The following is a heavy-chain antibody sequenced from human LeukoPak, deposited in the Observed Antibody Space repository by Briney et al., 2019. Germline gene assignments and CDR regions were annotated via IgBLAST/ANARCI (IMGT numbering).Heavy chain of an antibody. CDR3: GRDLGDYTFNY. V-gene: IGHV4-59*01. CDR2: IYSSGST. Sequence: PSETLSLTCTVSGGSISSFYWTWIRQSPGKGLEWIGYIYSSGSTKYNPSLKSRVTISLDTSRNQFSLKLSPVTAADTAMYYCGRDLGDYTFNYWGQGTLVTVSS. D-gene: IGHD4-17*01. J-gene: IGHJ4*02. CDR1: GGSISSFY.